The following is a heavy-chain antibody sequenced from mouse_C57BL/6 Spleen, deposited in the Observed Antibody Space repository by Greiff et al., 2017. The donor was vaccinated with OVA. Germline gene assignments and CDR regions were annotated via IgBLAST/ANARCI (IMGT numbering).Heavy chain of an antibody. D-gene: IGHD3-2*02. CDR2: IYPGDGDT. Sequence: VQVVESGPELVKPGASVKISCKASGYAFSSSWMNWVKQRPGKGLEWIGRIYPGDGDTNYNGKFKGKATLTADKSSSTAYMQLSSLTSADSADDFGAKEESGLYYCAMDYWGQGTSVTVSS. CDR1: GYAFSSSW. V-gene: IGHV1-82*01. CDR3: AKEESGLYYCAMDY. J-gene: IGHJ4*01.